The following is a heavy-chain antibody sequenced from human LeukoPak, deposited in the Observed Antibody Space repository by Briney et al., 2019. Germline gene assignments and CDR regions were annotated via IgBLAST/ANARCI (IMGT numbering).Heavy chain of an antibody. V-gene: IGHV3-15*01. D-gene: IGHD3-10*01. CDR1: GITFSTAW. J-gene: IGHJ5*02. CDR3: ATDRAWFDP. Sequence: GGSLRLSCAASGITFSTAWMSWFRQAPGKGLEWVGRIKSKIGGATADYAAPVKDRFTISRDDSKNTLYLQMNGLKTEDTAVYYCATDRAWFDPWGQGTLVTVSS. CDR2: IKSKIGGATA.